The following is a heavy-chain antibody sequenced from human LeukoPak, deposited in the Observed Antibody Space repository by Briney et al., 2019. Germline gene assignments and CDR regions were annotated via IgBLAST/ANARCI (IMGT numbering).Heavy chain of an antibody. CDR3: ARVRDSGGWGAFDI. CDR2: ISYDGSNK. V-gene: IGHV3-30-3*01. Sequence: QSGGFLRLSCAASGFTFSSYAIHWVRQAPGKGLEWVTLISYDGSNKYYADSVKGRFTISRDNSKNTLYLQMNSLRPEDTAVYYCARVRDSGGWGAFDIWGQGTMVTVSS. J-gene: IGHJ3*02. CDR1: GFTFSSYA. D-gene: IGHD1-26*01.